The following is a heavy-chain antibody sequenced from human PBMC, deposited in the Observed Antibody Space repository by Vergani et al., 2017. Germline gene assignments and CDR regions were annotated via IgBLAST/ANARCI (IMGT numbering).Heavy chain of an antibody. J-gene: IGHJ6*02. CDR3: ARGRVYGDYYYGMDV. V-gene: IGHV4-30-4*08. CDR2: IYYSGST. D-gene: IGHD4-17*01. Sequence: QVQLQESGPGLVKPSQTLSLTCTVSGGSISSGDYYWSWIRQPPGKGLEWIWYIYYSGSTNYNPSLKSRVTISVDKSKNQFSLKLSSVTAADTAVYYCARGRVYGDYYYGMDVWGQGTTVTVSS. CDR1: GGSISSGDYY.